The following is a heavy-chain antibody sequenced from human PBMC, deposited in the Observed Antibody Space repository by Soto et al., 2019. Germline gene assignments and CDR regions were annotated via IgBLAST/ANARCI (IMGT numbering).Heavy chain of an antibody. D-gene: IGHD2-2*02. V-gene: IGHV6-1*01. Sequence: PSQTLSLTCAISGDSVSSSSAAWNWIRQSPSGGLEWLGRTCYRSKWYSDYGVSVRSRILINPDTSKNQFSLQLNSVTPEDTAVYYCARYTYTWFLDFWGQGTLVTVSS. CDR3: ARYTYTWFLDF. CDR1: GDSVSSSSAA. J-gene: IGHJ4*02. CDR2: TCYRSKWYS.